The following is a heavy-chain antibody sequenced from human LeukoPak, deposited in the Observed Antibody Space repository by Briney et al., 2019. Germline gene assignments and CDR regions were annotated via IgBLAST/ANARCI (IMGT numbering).Heavy chain of an antibody. CDR3: ARDILEANWFDP. V-gene: IGHV3-21*01. CDR2: ISSSSSYI. Sequence: GGSLRLSCAASGFPFSSYSMNWVRQAPGKGLEWVSSISSSSSYIYYADSVKGRFTISRDNAKNSLYLQMNSLRAEDTAVYYCARDILEANWFDPWGQGTLVTVSS. D-gene: IGHD3-3*01. CDR1: GFPFSSYS. J-gene: IGHJ5*02.